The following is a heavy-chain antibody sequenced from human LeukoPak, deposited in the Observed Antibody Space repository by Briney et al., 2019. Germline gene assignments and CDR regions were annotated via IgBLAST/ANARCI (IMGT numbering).Heavy chain of an antibody. V-gene: IGHV3-48*03. Sequence: GGSLRLSCAASGFTFSSYEMNWVRQAPGKGLXXXXXXSSSGSTIYYADSVRGRFTISRDNAKNSLYLQMNSLRAEDTAVYYCAREGRYFDWFGDYYGMDVWGKGTTVTVSS. CDR2: XSSSGSTI. CDR1: GFTFSSYE. CDR3: AREGRYFDWFGDYYGMDV. D-gene: IGHD3-9*01. J-gene: IGHJ6*04.